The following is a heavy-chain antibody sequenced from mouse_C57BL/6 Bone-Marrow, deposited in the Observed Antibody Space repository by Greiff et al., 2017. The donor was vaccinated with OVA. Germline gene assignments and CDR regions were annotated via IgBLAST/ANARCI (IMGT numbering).Heavy chain of an antibody. CDR1: GYTFTSYW. J-gene: IGHJ1*03. CDR3: ARDTTVVATNFDV. CDR2: IDPSDSYT. D-gene: IGHD1-1*01. V-gene: IGHV1-69*01. Sequence: VQLQQPGAELVMPGASVKLSCKASGYTFTSYWMHWVKQRPGQGLEWIGEIDPSDSYTNYHQKFKGKSTLTVDKSSSTAYLQLSSLTSEDSAVYYCARDTTVVATNFDVWGTGTTVTVSS.